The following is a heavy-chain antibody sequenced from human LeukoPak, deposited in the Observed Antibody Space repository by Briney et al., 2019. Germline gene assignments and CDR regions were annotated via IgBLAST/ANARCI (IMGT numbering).Heavy chain of an antibody. Sequence: HPGGSLRLSCAASGFTFSSYAMSWVRQAPGKGLEWVSGISGSGDNTYYADSVKGRFTISRDNSKNTLYVQVNSLGTEDTAAYYCAKGSYYDSSGSFYFDYWGQGTLVTVSS. CDR1: GFTFSSYA. V-gene: IGHV3-23*01. D-gene: IGHD3-22*01. CDR3: AKGSYYDSSGSFYFDY. J-gene: IGHJ4*02. CDR2: ISGSGDNT.